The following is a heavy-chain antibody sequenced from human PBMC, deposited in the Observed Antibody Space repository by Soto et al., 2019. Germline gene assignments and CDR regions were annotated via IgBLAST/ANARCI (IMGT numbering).Heavy chain of an antibody. Sequence: EVQLVESGGGLIQPGGSLRLSCAASGFTFSSYWMHWVRQAPGKGLVWVSRINNDGDSANYADSVKGRFTVSRDNAKNTLYLQMNSLRAEDTAVYYCASGGCSGGTCYLSIVDWGQGTLVTFSS. D-gene: IGHD2-15*01. J-gene: IGHJ4*02. V-gene: IGHV3-74*01. CDR2: INNDGDSA. CDR3: ASGGCSGGTCYLSIVD. CDR1: GFTFSSYW.